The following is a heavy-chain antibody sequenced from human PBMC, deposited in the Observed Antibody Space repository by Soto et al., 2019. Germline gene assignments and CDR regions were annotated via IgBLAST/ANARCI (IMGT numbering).Heavy chain of an antibody. Sequence: QVQLVQSGAEVKKPGSSVKVSCKASGGTFSSYTISWVRQAPGQGLEWMGRIIPILGIANYAQKIQGRVTSTADKSRSTAYMELSSLRSEDTAVYYCAVAGDYYYYGMDVWGQGTTVTVSS. CDR1: GGTFSSYT. V-gene: IGHV1-69*02. J-gene: IGHJ6*02. CDR2: IIPILGIA. CDR3: AVAGDYYYYGMDV. D-gene: IGHD6-19*01.